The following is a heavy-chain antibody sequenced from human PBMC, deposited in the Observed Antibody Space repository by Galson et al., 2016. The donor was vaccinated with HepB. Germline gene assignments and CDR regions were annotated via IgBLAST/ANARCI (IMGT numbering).Heavy chain of an antibody. V-gene: IGHV3-15*01. CDR1: GFTFSNAW. CDR2: IKSKTDGETT. Sequence: LRLSCAASGFTFSNAWMSWVRQAPGKGLEWVGHIKSKTDGETTDYAAPVKGRFTISRDDSKNTLYLQMNSLKTEDTAAYYCTTGRYGSGSYYSLWFDYWGQGTLVTVSS. J-gene: IGHJ4*02. D-gene: IGHD3-10*01. CDR3: TTGRYGSGSYYSLWFDY.